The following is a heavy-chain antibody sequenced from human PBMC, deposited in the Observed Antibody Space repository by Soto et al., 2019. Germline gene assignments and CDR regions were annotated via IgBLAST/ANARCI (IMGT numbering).Heavy chain of an antibody. CDR3: AREIYRYSYGKTFDY. CDR2: IYYSGST. J-gene: IGHJ4*02. D-gene: IGHD5-18*01. V-gene: IGHV4-31*03. Sequence: PSETLSLTCTVSGGSISSGVYYWSWIRHHPGKGLEWIGYIYYSGSTYYNPSLKSRVTISVDTSKNQFSLKLSSVTAADTAVYYCAREIYRYSYGKTFDYWGQGTLVTVS. CDR1: GGSISSGVYY.